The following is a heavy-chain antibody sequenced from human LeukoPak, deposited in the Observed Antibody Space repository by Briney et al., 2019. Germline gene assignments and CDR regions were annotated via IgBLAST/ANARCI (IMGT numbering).Heavy chain of an antibody. CDR2: VYYSGST. Sequence: PSETLSLTCTVSGGSMSTKYRSWIRQPPGKGLEWIGYVYYSGSTGYNPSLKSPVTISVDTSKSQFSLRLRSLTAADTAVYFCARGPRTDAFDIWGQGTMVTVSS. CDR1: GGSMSTKY. J-gene: IGHJ3*02. CDR3: ARGPRTDAFDI. D-gene: IGHD1-14*01. V-gene: IGHV4-59*01.